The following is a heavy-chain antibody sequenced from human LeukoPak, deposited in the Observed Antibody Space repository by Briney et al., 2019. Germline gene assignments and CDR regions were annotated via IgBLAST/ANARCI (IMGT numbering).Heavy chain of an antibody. D-gene: IGHD2-15*01. Sequence: SETLSLTCAVSGGSISSSNWWSWVRQPPGKGLEWIGEIYHSGSTNYNPSLKSRVTISVDKSKNQFSLKLSSVTAADTAVYYCARARGYCSGGSCYSGHFDYWGQGTLVTVSS. CDR1: GGSISSSNW. CDR3: ARARGYCSGGSCYSGHFDY. V-gene: IGHV4-4*02. J-gene: IGHJ4*02. CDR2: IYHSGST.